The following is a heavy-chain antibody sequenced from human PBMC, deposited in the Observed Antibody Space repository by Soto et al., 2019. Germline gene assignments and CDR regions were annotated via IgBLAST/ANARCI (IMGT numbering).Heavy chain of an antibody. J-gene: IGHJ6*02. Sequence: SLRFSCAAYGFTFSSYAMHWVRQAPGKGLEWVAVISYDGSNKYYADSVKGRFTISRDDSKNTLYLQMNSLRAEDTAVYYCARETLVRVEATDYYYYGMDVWGQGTTVTVSS. CDR3: ARETLVRVEATDYYYYGMDV. CDR1: GFTFSSYA. D-gene: IGHD1-26*01. V-gene: IGHV3-30-3*01. CDR2: ISYDGSNK.